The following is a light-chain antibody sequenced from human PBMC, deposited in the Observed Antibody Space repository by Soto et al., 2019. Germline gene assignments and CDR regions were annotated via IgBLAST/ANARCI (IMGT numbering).Light chain of an antibody. Sequence: QSVLTQPPSASGTPGQRVTISCSGSSSNIGSNYVYWYQQLPGTAPKLLIYSNNQRPSGVPDRFSGSKSGTSASLAISGLQSEDVADYFCAAWDDSLNAVVFGGGTQLTVL. J-gene: IGLJ2*01. CDR3: AAWDDSLNAVV. CDR1: SSNIGSNY. CDR2: SNN. V-gene: IGLV1-44*01.